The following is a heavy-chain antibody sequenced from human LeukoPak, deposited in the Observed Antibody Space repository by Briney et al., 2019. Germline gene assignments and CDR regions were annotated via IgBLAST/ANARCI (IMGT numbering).Heavy chain of an antibody. CDR2: INAGNGNA. CDR3: ARSRSRRPYCATDCYFDY. J-gene: IGHJ4*02. Sequence: ASVKVSCKASGYTFTSYAMHWVRQAPGQRLEWMGWINAGNGNAKYSQKFQGRVTMTTDTSTNTAYMELRSLRSDDTAVYYCARSRSRRPYCATDCYFDYWGQGTLVTVSS. V-gene: IGHV1-3*01. CDR1: GYTFTSYA. D-gene: IGHD2-21*02.